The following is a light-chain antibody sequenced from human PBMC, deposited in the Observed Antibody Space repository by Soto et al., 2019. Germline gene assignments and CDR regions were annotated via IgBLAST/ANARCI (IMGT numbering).Light chain of an antibody. CDR3: QKYNSDPLT. CDR2: AAS. J-gene: IGKJ4*01. Sequence: DIQMTQSPSSLSASVGDRVTITCRASQGISNYVAWHQQKPGKVPKLLIYAASTLQSGVSSRFSVSGSGTDFTLTISSLQPQDVATYYRQKYNSDPLTFGGRTKVEIK. V-gene: IGKV1-27*01. CDR1: QGISNY.